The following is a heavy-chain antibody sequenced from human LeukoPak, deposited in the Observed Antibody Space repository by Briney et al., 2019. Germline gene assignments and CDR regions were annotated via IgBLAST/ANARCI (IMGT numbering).Heavy chain of an antibody. J-gene: IGHJ4*02. CDR2: IYHTGSA. CDR3: ARGWRHTAGLDY. Sequence: SETLSLTCSVSGYSFTSGHYWGWIRQPPGKGLEWITNIYHTGSAHYNPSLKSRVTISVDTSKNQFSLKLSSVTAADTAVYYCARGWRHTAGLDYWGQGTLVTVSS. CDR1: GYSFTSGHY. D-gene: IGHD5-18*01. V-gene: IGHV4-38-2*02.